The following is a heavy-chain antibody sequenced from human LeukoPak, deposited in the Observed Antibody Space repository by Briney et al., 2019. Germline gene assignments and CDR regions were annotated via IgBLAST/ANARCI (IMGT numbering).Heavy chain of an antibody. CDR3: AKESDSSGWDVVVVDY. Sequence: TGRSLRLSCAASGFTFSSYGMDWVRQAPGKGLEWVAVISYDGSNKYYADSVKGRFTISRDNSKNTLYLQMNSLRAEDTAVYYCAKESDSSGWDVVVVDYWGRGTLVTVPS. D-gene: IGHD6-19*01. J-gene: IGHJ4*02. CDR2: ISYDGSNK. V-gene: IGHV3-30*18. CDR1: GFTFSSYG.